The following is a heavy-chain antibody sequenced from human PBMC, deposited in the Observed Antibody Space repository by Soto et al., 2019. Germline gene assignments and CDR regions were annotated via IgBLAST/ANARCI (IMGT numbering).Heavy chain of an antibody. CDR1: GFTFSSYA. J-gene: IGHJ4*02. CDR3: ARESDH. Sequence: GGSLRLSCAASGFTFSSYAMSWVRQAPGKGLEWVSTISGSGGGTYYADSMKGRFTISRDNSKNTLYLQMYSLRVEDTAAYYCARESDHWGQGTLVTVSS. CDR2: ISGSGGGT. V-gene: IGHV3-23*01.